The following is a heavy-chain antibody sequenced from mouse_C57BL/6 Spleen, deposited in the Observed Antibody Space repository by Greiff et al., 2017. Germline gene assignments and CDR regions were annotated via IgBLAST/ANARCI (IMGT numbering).Heavy chain of an antibody. CDR3: ARVDYGYYFDY. Sequence: EVKLVESGGGLVKPGGSLKLSCAASGFTFSSYAMSWVRQTPEKRLEWVATISDGGSYTYYPDNVKGRFTISRDNAKNNLYLQMSHLKSEDTAMYYCARVDYGYYFDYWGQGTTLTVSS. CDR2: ISDGGSYT. CDR1: GFTFSSYA. J-gene: IGHJ2*01. D-gene: IGHD2-4*01. V-gene: IGHV5-4*03.